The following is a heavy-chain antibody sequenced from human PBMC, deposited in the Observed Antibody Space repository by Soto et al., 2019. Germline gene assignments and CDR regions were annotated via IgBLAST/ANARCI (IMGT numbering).Heavy chain of an antibody. V-gene: IGHV4-34*01. CDR2: INHSGST. CDR1: GGSFSGYY. D-gene: IGHD5-18*01. CDR3: ARGFVKSSYGSLSWAV. Sequence: SETLSLTCAVYGGSFSGYYWSWIRQPPGKGLEWIGEINHSGSTNYNPSLKSRVTISVDTSKNQFSLKLSSVTAADTAVYYCARGFVKSSYGSLSWAVWGKGTTVTVSS. J-gene: IGHJ6*04.